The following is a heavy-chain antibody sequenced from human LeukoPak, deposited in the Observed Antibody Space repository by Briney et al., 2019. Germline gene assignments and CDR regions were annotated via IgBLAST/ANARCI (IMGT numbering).Heavy chain of an antibody. D-gene: IGHD6-19*01. CDR3: ARDLTYSSGWHWFDP. CDR2: INPDSGGT. Sequence: ASVKVSFKASAHTFTRDYMHSVRQAPGQGLEWMGRINPDSGGTKYAQKFQGRVTMTGDASISTAYMELSRLRFDDTAMYYCARDLTYSSGWHWFDPWGQGTLVTVSS. J-gene: IGHJ5*02. V-gene: IGHV1-2*06. CDR1: AHTFTRDY.